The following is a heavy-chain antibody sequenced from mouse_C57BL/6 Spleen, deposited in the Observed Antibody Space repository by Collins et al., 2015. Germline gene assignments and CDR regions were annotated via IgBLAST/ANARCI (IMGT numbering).Heavy chain of an antibody. CDR2: IYPRSGNT. D-gene: IGHD2-3*01. CDR1: GYTFTSYG. Sequence: QVQLQQSGAELARPGASVKLSCKASGYTFTSYGTSWVKQRTGQGLEWIGEIYPRSGNTYYNEKFKGKATLTADKSSSTAYMELRSLTSEDSAVYFCASMTYYYAMDYWGQGTSVTVSS. CDR3: ASMTYYYAMDY. J-gene: IGHJ4*01. V-gene: IGHV1-81*01.